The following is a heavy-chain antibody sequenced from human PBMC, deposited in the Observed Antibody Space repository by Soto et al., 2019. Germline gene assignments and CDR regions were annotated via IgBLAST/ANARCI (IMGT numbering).Heavy chain of an antibody. V-gene: IGHV6-1*01. CDR1: GDSVSSNSAA. D-gene: IGHD3-10*01. CDR2: TYYRSKWYN. CDR3: ARDSELWFGELSGNWFDP. J-gene: IGHJ5*02. Sequence: SQTLSLTCAISGDSVSSNSAAWNWIRQSPSRGLEWLGRTYYRSKWYNDYAVSVKSRITINPDTSKNQFSLQLNSVTPEDTAVYYCARDSELWFGELSGNWFDPWGQGTLVTVSS.